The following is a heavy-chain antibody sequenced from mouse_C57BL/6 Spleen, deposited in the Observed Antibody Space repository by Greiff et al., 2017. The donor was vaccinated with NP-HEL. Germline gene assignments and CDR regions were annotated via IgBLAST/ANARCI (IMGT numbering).Heavy chain of an antibody. V-gene: IGHV5-17*01. CDR2: ISSGSSTI. CDR1: GFTFSDYG. J-gene: IGHJ2*01. Sequence: EVKVVESGGGLVKPGGSLKLSCAASGFTFSDYGMHWVRQAPEKGLEWVAYISSGSSTIYYADTVKGRFTISRDNAKNTLFLQMTSLRSEDTAMYYCARTTTDYWGQGTTLTVSS. D-gene: IGHD6-1*01. CDR3: ARTTTDY.